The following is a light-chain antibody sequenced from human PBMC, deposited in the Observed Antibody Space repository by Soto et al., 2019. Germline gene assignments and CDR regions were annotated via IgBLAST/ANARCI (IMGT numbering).Light chain of an antibody. V-gene: IGKV3-11*01. Sequence: EIVLTQSPATLSLSPGERATLSCRASQSVSSYLAWYQQKPGQAPRLLIYDASNRATGIPARFSGSGSGTAFTLTISSLAPEDFAVYYCQQRSNWPSVTFGQGTRLEIK. J-gene: IGKJ5*01. CDR2: DAS. CDR3: QQRSNWPSVT. CDR1: QSVSSY.